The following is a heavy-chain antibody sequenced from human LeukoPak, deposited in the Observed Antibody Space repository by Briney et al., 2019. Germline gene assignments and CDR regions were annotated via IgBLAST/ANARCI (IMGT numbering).Heavy chain of an antibody. V-gene: IGHV1-69*04. CDR1: GGTFHIYA. D-gene: IGHD1-26*01. CDR2: ILAFVDIT. J-gene: IGHJ4*02. CDR3: ARCKMRPSAREYFDS. Sequence: GSSVHVSCKAAGGTFHIYAFSWVRPAPGQGLEWMGRILAFVDITNYAQRFQGRLTITADKATSTPSMELSSLNSEDTAFYYCARCKMRPSAREYFDSWGQGTLVTVSS.